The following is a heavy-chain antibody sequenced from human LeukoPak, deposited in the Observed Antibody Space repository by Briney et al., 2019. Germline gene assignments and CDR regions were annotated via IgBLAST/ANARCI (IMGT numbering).Heavy chain of an antibody. J-gene: IGHJ4*02. D-gene: IGHD3-3*01. CDR3: ARGDFWSGHYFDY. CDR1: GLTFSSYS. Sequence: PGGSLRLSCAASGLTFSSYSMNWVRQAPGKGLAWDSSISSSSSYIYYADSVKGRFTISRDNAKNSLYLQMNSLRAEDTAVYYCARGDFWSGHYFDYWGQGTLVTVSS. V-gene: IGHV3-21*01. CDR2: ISSSSSYI.